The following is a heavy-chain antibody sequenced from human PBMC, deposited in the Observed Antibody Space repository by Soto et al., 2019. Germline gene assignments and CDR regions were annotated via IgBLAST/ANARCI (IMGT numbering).Heavy chain of an antibody. CDR1: GYTFTSYY. CDR2: INPSGGST. CDR3: ARDSHRILPRNIEGY. Sequence: GASVKVSWQASGYTFTSYYMHCGRQAPGQGLEWMGIINPSGGSTSYAQKFQGRVTMTRDTSTSTVYMELSSLRSEDTAVYYCARDSHRILPRNIEGYWGQGTLVTVSS. V-gene: IGHV1-46*01. D-gene: IGHD1-1*01. J-gene: IGHJ4*02.